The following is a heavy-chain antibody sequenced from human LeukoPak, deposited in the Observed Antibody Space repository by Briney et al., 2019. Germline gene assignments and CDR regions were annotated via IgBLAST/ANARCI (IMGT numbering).Heavy chain of an antibody. D-gene: IGHD3-3*01. J-gene: IGHJ4*02. CDR1: GFTFSSYA. Sequence: GGSLRLSCAASGFTFSSYAMSWVRQAPGKGLEWVSAISGSGGSTYYADSVKGRFTISRDNSKNTLYLQMNSLRAEDTAVYYCAKDPSTIFGVVGGLDYWGQGTLVTVSS. V-gene: IGHV3-23*01. CDR3: AKDPSTIFGVVGGLDY. CDR2: ISGSGGST.